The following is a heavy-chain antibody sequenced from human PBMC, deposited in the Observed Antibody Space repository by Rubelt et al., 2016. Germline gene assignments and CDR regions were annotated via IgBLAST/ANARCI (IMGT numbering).Heavy chain of an antibody. CDR1: GVSLSGYF. J-gene: IGHJ4*02. CDR3: ARHRADDPIAVFDY. V-gene: IGHV4-34*01. Sequence: KPSETLSLHCCVYGVSLSGYFWNWIRQSPGTRMEWIGEISHNGRTNYNPSLQSRVTISIDTSKDQSSLKLHSVTTADTAVYFCARHRADDPIAVFDYWGRGTLVTVSS. CDR2: ISHNGRT. D-gene: IGHD2-21*01.